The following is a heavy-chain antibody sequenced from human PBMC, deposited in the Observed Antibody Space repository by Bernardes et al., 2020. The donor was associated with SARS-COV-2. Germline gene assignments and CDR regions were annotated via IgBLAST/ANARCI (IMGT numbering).Heavy chain of an antibody. J-gene: IGHJ6*02. V-gene: IGHV1-18*04. CDR2: ISAYSGKT. Sequence: ASVKVSCKASGYTFTNFDISWVRQAPGQGLEWMAWISAYSGKTKYAQKFQGRVTTTTDTSTSTAYMELRSLRSDDTAVYYCARDWGYNGMDVWGQGTTVTGAS. CDR3: ARDWGYNGMDV. CDR1: GYTFTNFD. D-gene: IGHD2-2*02.